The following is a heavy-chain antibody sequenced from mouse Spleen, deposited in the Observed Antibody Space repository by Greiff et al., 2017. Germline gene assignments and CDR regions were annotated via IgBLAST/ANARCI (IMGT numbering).Heavy chain of an antibody. CDR1: GFTFSSYY. Sequence: EVQGVESGGGLVKRGGSLKLSCAASGFTFSSYYMSWVRQTPEKRLEWVATISSGGGSTYYPDSVKGRFTISRDSAKNTLYLQMSSLNSEDTAVYYCARIGDYYGSSYWYFDVWGAGTTVTVSS. J-gene: IGHJ1*01. D-gene: IGHD1-1*01. CDR3: ARIGDYYGSSYWYFDV. CDR2: ISSGGGST. V-gene: IGHV5-12-1*01.